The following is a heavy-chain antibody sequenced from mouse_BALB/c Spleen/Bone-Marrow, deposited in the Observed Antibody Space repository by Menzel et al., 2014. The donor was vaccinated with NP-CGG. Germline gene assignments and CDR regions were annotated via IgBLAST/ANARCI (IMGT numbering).Heavy chain of an antibody. CDR1: GFTFSSFG. CDR2: ISSGSSTI. Sequence: DVMLVESGGGLVQPGGSRKLSCAASGFTFSSFGMHWVRQAPGKGLEWVAYISSGSSTIYYADTVKGRFTISRDNPKNTLFLQMTSLRPEDTAMYYCARGAYYYGSSYDAMDYWGQGTSVTVSS. J-gene: IGHJ4*01. CDR3: ARGAYYYGSSYDAMDY. D-gene: IGHD1-1*01. V-gene: IGHV5-17*02.